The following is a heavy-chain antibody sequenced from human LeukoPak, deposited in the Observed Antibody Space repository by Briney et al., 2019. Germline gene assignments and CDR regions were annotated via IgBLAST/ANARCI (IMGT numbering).Heavy chain of an antibody. J-gene: IGHJ6*02. CDR1: GFTFSSYA. V-gene: IGHV3-23*01. CDR3: AKVAGFYAGTPHYGMDV. CDR2: ISGSGGST. D-gene: IGHD4-23*01. Sequence: GGSLRLSCAASGFTFSSYAMSWVRQAPGKGLEWVSAISGSGGSTYYADSVKGRFTISRDNSKNTLYLQMNSLRAEDTAVYYCAKVAGFYAGTPHYGMDVWGQGTTVTVSS.